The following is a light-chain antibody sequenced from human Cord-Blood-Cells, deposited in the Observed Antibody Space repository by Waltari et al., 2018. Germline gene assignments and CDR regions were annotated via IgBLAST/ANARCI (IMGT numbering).Light chain of an antibody. CDR1: QGISSA. V-gene: IGKV1-13*02. CDR3: QQFNSYPLT. CDR2: DAS. Sequence: AIQLTQSPFSLSASVGDRVTITCRASQGISSALAWYQQKPAKAPKLLIYDASSLESGVPSRFSGSGSGTDFTLTISSLQPEDFATYYCQQFNSYPLTFGGGTKVEIK. J-gene: IGKJ4*01.